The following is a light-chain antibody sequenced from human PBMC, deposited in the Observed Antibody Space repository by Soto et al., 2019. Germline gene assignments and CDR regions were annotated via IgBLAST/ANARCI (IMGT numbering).Light chain of an antibody. CDR3: KKYNSYRWT. Sequence: DIQMTQSPSTLSASVGDRVTITCRASQSISSWLAWYQQKPGKAPKLLIYDASSLESGVPSRFSGSGSGTKFTLTISTLKPDDFAPYSRKKYNSYRWTSGKGTSVDIK. V-gene: IGKV1-5*01. CDR2: DAS. J-gene: IGKJ1*01. CDR1: QSISSW.